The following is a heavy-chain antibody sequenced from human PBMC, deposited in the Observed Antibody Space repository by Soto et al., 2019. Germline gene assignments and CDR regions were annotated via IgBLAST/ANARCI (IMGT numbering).Heavy chain of an antibody. CDR1: GGSISSGGYS. V-gene: IGHV4-30-2*01. CDR2: IYHSGST. J-gene: IGHJ4*02. CDR3: ASMRGGSDRRGYDY. Sequence: QLQLQESGSGLVKPSQTLSLTCAVSGGSISSGGYSWSWIRQPPGKGLEWIGYIYHSGSTYYNPSLRTRVTISVDRSKNQFSLQLSSVTAADTAVYYCASMRGGSDRRGYDYWGQGTLVTVSS. D-gene: IGHD3-22*01.